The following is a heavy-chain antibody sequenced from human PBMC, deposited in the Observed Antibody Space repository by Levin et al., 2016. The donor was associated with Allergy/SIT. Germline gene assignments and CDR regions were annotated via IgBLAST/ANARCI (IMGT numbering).Heavy chain of an antibody. V-gene: IGHV4-34*01. CDR3: ARGGLWSSWEQPPDFDS. J-gene: IGHJ4*02. CDR2: ISNSGNT. CDR1: GVSFSGYY. Sequence: GSLRLSCAVYGVSFSGYYWAWIRQPPGKGLEWIGEISNSGNTIYNPSLKSRATISVDTSKNHLSLSLRSVTAADTAVYYCARGGLWSSWEQPPDFDSWGQGTLVSVSS. D-gene: IGHD1-26*01.